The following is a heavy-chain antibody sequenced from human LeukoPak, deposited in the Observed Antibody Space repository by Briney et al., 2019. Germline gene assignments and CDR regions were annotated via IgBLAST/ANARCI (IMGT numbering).Heavy chain of an antibody. Sequence: GGSLRLSCAASEFVFSDYYMSWIRQAPGKGLEWVSAISGSGGSTYYADSVKGRFTISRDNSKNTLYLQMNSLRAEDTAVYYCAKDGPEYSSSLWDYWGQGTLATVSS. J-gene: IGHJ4*02. CDR3: AKDGPEYSSSLWDY. CDR1: EFVFSDYY. D-gene: IGHD6-6*01. V-gene: IGHV3-23*01. CDR2: ISGSGGST.